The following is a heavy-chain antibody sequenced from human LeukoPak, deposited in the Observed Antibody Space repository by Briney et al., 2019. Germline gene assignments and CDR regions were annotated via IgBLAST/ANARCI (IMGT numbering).Heavy chain of an antibody. J-gene: IGHJ4*02. CDR2: IKQDGSEK. CDR3: ARDYLGYDSEPFDY. V-gene: IGHV3-7*01. Sequence: QPGGYLRLYCAASGFTFSSYWMSWVRQAPGQGLEWVANIKQDGSEKYYVDSVKGRFTISRDNAKNSLYLQMNSLRAEDTAVYYCARDYLGYDSEPFDYWGQGTLVTVSS. D-gene: IGHD1-1*01. CDR1: GFTFSSYW.